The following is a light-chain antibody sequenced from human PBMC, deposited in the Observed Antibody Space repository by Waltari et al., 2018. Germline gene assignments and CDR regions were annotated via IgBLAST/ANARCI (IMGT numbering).Light chain of an antibody. J-gene: IGKJ4*01. Sequence: DILMTQFPSSLSASVGDRVTITCRASQRISRFLTWYQQKQGEAPNLLISAVSTLQSGVPSRFSVSGSGTYFTLTISTLQPADYATYYCQQGYSAPLTFGGGTKVEIK. V-gene: IGKV1-39*01. CDR3: QQGYSAPLT. CDR2: AVS. CDR1: QRISRF.